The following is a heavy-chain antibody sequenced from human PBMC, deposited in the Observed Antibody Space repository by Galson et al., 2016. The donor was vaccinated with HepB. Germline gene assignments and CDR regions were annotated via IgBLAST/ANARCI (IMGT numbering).Heavy chain of an antibody. CDR3: ARAGGSGSPSYYFDY. V-gene: IGHV4-61*02. CDR1: GGSISSGSYY. Sequence: TLSLTCTVSGGSISSGSYYWSWIRQPAGKGLEWIGRIYTSGRIDNNPSLKSRVTMSVDTSKNQFSLNLSSVTAADTAVYYCARAGGSGSPSYYFDYWGRGTLVTVSS. D-gene: IGHD3-10*01. CDR2: IYTSGRI. J-gene: IGHJ4*02.